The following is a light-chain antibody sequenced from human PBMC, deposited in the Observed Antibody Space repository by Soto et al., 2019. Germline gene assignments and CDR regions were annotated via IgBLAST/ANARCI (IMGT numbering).Light chain of an antibody. V-gene: IGLV2-14*01. Sequence: QSALTQPASVSGSPGQSITISCTGSGRDIGAYNYVSWYQQHPGKAPKLIIYGVKNRPSGVSNRFPASKSAFTASLTISGLQAEDEADYYCSSYTTSYFYVFGPGTKVTVL. CDR2: GVK. J-gene: IGLJ1*01. CDR1: GRDIGAYNY. CDR3: SSYTTSYFYV.